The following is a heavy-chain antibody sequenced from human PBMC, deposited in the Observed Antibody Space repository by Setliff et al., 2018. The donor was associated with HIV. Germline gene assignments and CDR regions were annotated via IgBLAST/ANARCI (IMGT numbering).Heavy chain of an antibody. CDR3: ARGTYYYDTSGIFYGSHFDH. CDR2: ISSSSYYIYYADSVKGRFT. CDR1: GRSFSGYY. V-gene: IGHV4-34*09. J-gene: IGHJ4*02. D-gene: IGHD3-22*01. Sequence: SETLSLTCAVYGRSFSGYYWNWIRQSPGKGLEWVSSISSSSYYIYYADSVKGRFTISRDNPSLNSRLILSVDTSKNQFSVRLTSVTAADTAVYYCARGTYYYDTSGIFYGSHFDHWGQGALVTVSS.